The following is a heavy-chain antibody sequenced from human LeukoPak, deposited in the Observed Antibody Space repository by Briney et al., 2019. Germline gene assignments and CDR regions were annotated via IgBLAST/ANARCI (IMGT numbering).Heavy chain of an antibody. CDR3: AAYYYDSSGYYS. V-gene: IGHV4-39*01. CDR2: IYYSGST. Sequence: PSETLSLTCTVSGGSISSGSYYWGWIRQPPGKGLEWIGSIYYSGSTYYNPSLKSRVTISVDTSKNQSSLKLSSVTAADTAVYYCAAYYYDSSGYYSWGKGTTVTVSS. D-gene: IGHD3-22*01. CDR1: GGSISSGSYY. J-gene: IGHJ6*04.